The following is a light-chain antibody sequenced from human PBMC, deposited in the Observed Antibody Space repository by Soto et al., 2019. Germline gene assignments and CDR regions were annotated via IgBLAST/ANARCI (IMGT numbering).Light chain of an antibody. CDR2: DAS. CDR3: QQSYSTAET. CDR1: QSVSSY. Sequence: EIVLRQSPATLSLSPGERATLCCRASQSVSSYLAWYQQKPGQAPRLLIYDASNRATGIPARFSGTGSGTEFTLTISSLQSEDFATYYCQQSYSTAETFGGGTKVDIK. V-gene: IGKV3-11*01. J-gene: IGKJ4*01.